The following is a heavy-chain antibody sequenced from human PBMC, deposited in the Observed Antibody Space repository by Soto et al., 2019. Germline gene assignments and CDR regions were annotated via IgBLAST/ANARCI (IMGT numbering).Heavy chain of an antibody. CDR3: SKFYYDSSGYPPFHFYYYYGMDV. CDR2: IDPSDSYT. CDR1: GYSFTSYW. D-gene: IGHD3-22*01. V-gene: IGHV5-10-1*01. J-gene: IGHJ6*02. Sequence: GESLKISCKGSGYSFTSYWISWVRQMPGKGLEWMGRIDPSDSYTNYSPSLQGHVTISADKSISTAYLQWSSLKASDTAMYYCSKFYYDSSGYPPFHFYYYYGMDVWGQGTTVTVSS.